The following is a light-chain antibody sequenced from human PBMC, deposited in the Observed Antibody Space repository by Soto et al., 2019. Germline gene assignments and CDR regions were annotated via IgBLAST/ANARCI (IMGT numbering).Light chain of an antibody. CDR3: QQYNNWPT. CDR2: GAS. Sequence: VMTQSPATLSVSPGERATLSCWASETVATNLAWYQQKPGQAPRLLISGASTRAAGISDRFRGSGSGTEFTLTISSLRSEDSAIYYCQQYNNWPTFGQGTKVDIK. CDR1: ETVATN. V-gene: IGKV3-15*01. J-gene: IGKJ1*01.